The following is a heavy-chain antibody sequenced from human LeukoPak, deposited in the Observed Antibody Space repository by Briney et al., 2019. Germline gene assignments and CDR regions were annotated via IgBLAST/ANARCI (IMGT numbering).Heavy chain of an antibody. V-gene: IGHV3-23*01. CDR2: ISGMGAST. D-gene: IGHD3-10*01. Sequence: GGSQRLSCAASGFSFSSYAMNWVRQAPGKGLQWVSTISGMGASTWYAGSVKGRFTISRDNSKNTLYLQMNSLRAEDTAVYYCAKDDPPSYSNYGSGFDHWGQGTLVTVSS. CDR1: GFSFSSYA. J-gene: IGHJ4*02. CDR3: AKDDPPSYSNYGSGFDH.